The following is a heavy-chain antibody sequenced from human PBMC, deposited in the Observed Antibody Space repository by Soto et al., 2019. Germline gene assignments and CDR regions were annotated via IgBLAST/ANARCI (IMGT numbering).Heavy chain of an antibody. V-gene: IGHV3-30*18. CDR1: GFTFSSYG. CDR3: AKDSSGDFVY. CDR2: ISHDGSNK. J-gene: IGHJ4*02. Sequence: GGSLRLSCAASGFTFSSYGMRWVRQAPGKGLEWVAVISHDGSNKYYADSVKGRFTISRDNSKNTLYLQMNSLRAEDTAVYYCAKDSSGDFVYWGQGTLVTVSS. D-gene: IGHD3-22*01.